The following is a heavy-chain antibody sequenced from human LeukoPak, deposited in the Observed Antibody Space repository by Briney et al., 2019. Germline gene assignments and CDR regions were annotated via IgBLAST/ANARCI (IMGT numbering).Heavy chain of an antibody. J-gene: IGHJ4*02. D-gene: IGHD3-10*01. CDR3: AKGAPSSAITLVRGVNSYFDH. CDR2: ISGSGDST. V-gene: IGHV3-23*01. CDR1: GFTFSSYP. Sequence: GGSLRLSCAASGFTFSSYPLNWVRQAPGKGLEWVSSISGSGDSTYYADSVKGRFTISRDNSKNTLYLQMNRLRAEDTAVYYCAKGAPSSAITLVRGVNSYFDHWGQGTLVTVSS.